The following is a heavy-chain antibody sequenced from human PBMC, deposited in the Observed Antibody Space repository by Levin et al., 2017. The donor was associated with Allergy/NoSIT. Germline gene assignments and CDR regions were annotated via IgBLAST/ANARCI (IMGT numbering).Heavy chain of an antibody. CDR2: IKSKTDGGTT. CDR3: TTGFNMVVTARYSPFDY. D-gene: IGHD2-21*02. J-gene: IGHJ4*02. CDR1: GFTFSNAW. Sequence: LSLTCAASGFTFSNAWMSWVRQAPGKGLEWVGRIKSKTDGGTTDYAAPVKGRFTISRDDSKNTLYLQMNSLKTEDTAVYYCTTGFNMVVTARYSPFDYWGQGTLVTVSS. V-gene: IGHV3-15*01.